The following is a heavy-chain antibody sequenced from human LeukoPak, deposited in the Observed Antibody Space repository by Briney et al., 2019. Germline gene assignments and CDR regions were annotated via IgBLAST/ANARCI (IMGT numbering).Heavy chain of an antibody. CDR2: IYHSGSA. CDR1: GGSISSYY. V-gene: IGHV4-59*08. J-gene: IGHJ4*02. D-gene: IGHD2-21*02. Sequence: SETLSLTCSVSGGSISSYYWSWIRQPPGMGLEWIGYIYHSGSANYNPSLKSRVTISLDTSKNHFSLKLTPVTAADTAVYYCARLVVTATGDYFDSWGQGTLVSVSS. CDR3: ARLVVTATGDYFDS.